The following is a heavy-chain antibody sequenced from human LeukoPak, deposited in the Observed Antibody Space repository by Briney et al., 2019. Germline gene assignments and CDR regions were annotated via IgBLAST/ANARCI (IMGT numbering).Heavy chain of an antibody. D-gene: IGHD3-16*01. CDR3: AKDRGFNYGYGFDY. CDR2: ISGSAGST. Sequence: PGGSLRLSCAASGFTFSDYAMSWVRQTPGWGLEWVSTISGSAGSTHNADSVKGRFTTSRDNSKNTLYLHVSSLRVEDTAVYYCAKDRGFNYGYGFDYWGQGNLVTVSS. J-gene: IGHJ4*02. CDR1: GFTFSDYA. V-gene: IGHV3-23*01.